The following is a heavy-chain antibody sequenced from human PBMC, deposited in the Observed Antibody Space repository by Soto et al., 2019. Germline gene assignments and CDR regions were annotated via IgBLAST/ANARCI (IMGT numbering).Heavy chain of an antibody. CDR2: ISSSSSYT. Sequence: QVQLVESGGGLVKPGGSLRLSCAASGFTFSDYYMSWIRQAPGKGLEWVSYISSSSSYTNYADSVKGRFTISRDNAKNSLYLQMNSLRAEDTAVYYCARVWFGELPNAFDIGGQGTMVTVSS. CDR3: ARVWFGELPNAFDI. J-gene: IGHJ3*02. CDR1: GFTFSDYY. D-gene: IGHD3-10*01. V-gene: IGHV3-11*05.